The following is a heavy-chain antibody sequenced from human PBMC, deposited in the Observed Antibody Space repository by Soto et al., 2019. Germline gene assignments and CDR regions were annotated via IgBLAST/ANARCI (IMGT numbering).Heavy chain of an antibody. Sequence: PSETLSLTCTVSGGSISSSSYYWGWIRQPPGKGLEWIGSIYYSGSTYYNPSLKSRVTISVDTSKNQFSLKLSSVTAADTAVYYCARHLSATQALYYWGQGTLVTVSS. CDR2: IYYSGST. J-gene: IGHJ4*02. CDR3: ARHLSATQALYY. D-gene: IGHD1-26*01. V-gene: IGHV4-39*01. CDR1: GGSISSSSYY.